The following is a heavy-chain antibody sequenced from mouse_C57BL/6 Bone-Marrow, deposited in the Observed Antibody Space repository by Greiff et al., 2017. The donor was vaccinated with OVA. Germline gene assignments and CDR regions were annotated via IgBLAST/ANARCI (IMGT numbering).Heavy chain of an antibody. CDR1: GYTFTSYT. CDR3: ERSLYYSNRAWFAY. Sequence: VQLQQSGAELARPGASVKMSCKASGYTFTSYTMHWVKQRPGQGLEWIGYINPSSGYTKYNQKFKDKATLTADKSSSTAYMQLSSLTSEDSAVYYCERSLYYSNRAWFAYWGQGTLVTVSA. CDR2: INPSSGYT. J-gene: IGHJ3*01. V-gene: IGHV1-4*01. D-gene: IGHD2-5*01.